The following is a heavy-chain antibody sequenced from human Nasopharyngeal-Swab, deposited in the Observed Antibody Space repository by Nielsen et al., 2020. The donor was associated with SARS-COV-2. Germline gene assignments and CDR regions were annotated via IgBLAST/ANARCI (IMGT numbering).Heavy chain of an antibody. Sequence: SGPTLVQPTETLTLTCTVSGFSLSNARMGMSWIRQPPGKALEWLAHIFSNDEKSYSTSLKSRLTISKDTSKSQVVLTMTNMDPVDTATYYCARIPRVSSVFGYYYYGMDVWGQGTTVTVSS. CDR1: GFSLSNARMG. CDR3: ARIPRVSSVFGYYYYGMDV. D-gene: IGHD3-10*01. J-gene: IGHJ6*02. CDR2: IFSNDEK. V-gene: IGHV2-26*01.